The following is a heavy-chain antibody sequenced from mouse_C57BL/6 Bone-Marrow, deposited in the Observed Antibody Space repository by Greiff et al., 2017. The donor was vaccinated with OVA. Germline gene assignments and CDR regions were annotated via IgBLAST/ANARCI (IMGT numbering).Heavy chain of an antibody. CDR3: ARALTTVGYFYV. CDR1: GFTFSAFY. CDR2: SRNKANDYTT. V-gene: IGHV7-1*01. Sequence: EVKLVESGGGLVQSGRSLRLSCATSGFTFSAFYMEWVRQAPGKGLEWIAASRNKANDYTTEYSASVKGRFIVSRDTSQSILYLQMNALRAEDTAIYYCARALTTVGYFYVWGTGTTVTVSS. J-gene: IGHJ1*03. D-gene: IGHD1-1*01.